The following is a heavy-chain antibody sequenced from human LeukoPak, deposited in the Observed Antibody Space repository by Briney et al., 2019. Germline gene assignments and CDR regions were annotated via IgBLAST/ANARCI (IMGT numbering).Heavy chain of an antibody. D-gene: IGHD6-13*01. Sequence: GGSLRLSCAASGFTSSDYYMSWIRQAPGKGLEWVSYISSSGSTIYYADSVKGRFTISRDNAKNSLYLQMNSLRAEDTAVYYCARGEYSSSWYDDYYYGMDAWGQGTTVTVSS. CDR2: ISSSGSTI. J-gene: IGHJ6*02. CDR3: ARGEYSSSWYDDYYYGMDA. V-gene: IGHV3-11*01. CDR1: GFTSSDYY.